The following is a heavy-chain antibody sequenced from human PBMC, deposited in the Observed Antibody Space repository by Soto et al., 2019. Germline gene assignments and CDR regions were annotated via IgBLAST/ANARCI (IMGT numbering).Heavy chain of an antibody. V-gene: IGHV4-4*07. D-gene: IGHD3-10*01. Sequence: KPSETLSLTCSVSGGSLSYYYWSWIRQPAGRGLEWIGRIFDSGITNYSPSLRSRITMSVDTSKNQFSLKLSSVTAADTAMYYCARGSLKFDFWGLGTLVTVSS. CDR3: ARGSLKFDF. J-gene: IGHJ4*02. CDR1: GGSLSYYY. CDR2: IFDSGIT.